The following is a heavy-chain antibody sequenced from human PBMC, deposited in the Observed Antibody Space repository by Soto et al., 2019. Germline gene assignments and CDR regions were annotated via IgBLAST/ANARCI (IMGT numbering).Heavy chain of an antibody. D-gene: IGHD2-2*01. CDR2: ISSSANTI. V-gene: IGHV3-48*03. Sequence: GGSLRLSCAASGFTFSSYEMNWVRQAPGKGLEWVSYISSSANTIYYADSVKGRFTISRDNAKNSLYLQMNSLRAEDTAVYYCAREGEAIVVVPAAKPFDYWGRGTLVTVSS. CDR3: AREGEAIVVVPAAKPFDY. CDR1: GFTFSSYE. J-gene: IGHJ4*02.